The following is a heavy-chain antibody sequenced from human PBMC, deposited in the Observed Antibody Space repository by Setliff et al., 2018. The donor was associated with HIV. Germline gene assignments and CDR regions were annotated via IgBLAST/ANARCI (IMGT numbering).Heavy chain of an antibody. J-gene: IGHJ4*02. Sequence: ASVKVSCKTSGYTSVDYGISWVRQAPGQGLEWMGWISAYNGNTNYAQKLQGRVTMTTDTSTSAAYMELRSLRSDDTAVYYCARSSSSSHFVFDYWGQGTLVTVSS. CDR2: ISAYNGNT. CDR1: GYTSVDYG. V-gene: IGHV1-18*01. CDR3: ARSSSSSHFVFDY. D-gene: IGHD6-13*01.